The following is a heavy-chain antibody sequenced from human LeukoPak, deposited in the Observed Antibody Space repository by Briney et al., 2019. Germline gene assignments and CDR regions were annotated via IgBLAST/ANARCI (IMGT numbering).Heavy chain of an antibody. Sequence: RAGGSLRLSCAASGFTFDDYGMSWVRQAPGKGLEWVSAISGSGGSTYYADSVKGRFTISRDNSKNTLYLQMNSLRAEDTAVYYCARVYFDSSGYPTTDYFDYWGQGTLVTVSS. D-gene: IGHD3-22*01. V-gene: IGHV3-23*01. CDR1: GFTFDDYG. CDR2: ISGSGGST. CDR3: ARVYFDSSGYPTTDYFDY. J-gene: IGHJ4*02.